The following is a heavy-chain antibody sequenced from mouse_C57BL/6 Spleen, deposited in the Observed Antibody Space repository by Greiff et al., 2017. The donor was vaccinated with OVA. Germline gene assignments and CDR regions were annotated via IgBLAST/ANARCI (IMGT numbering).Heavy chain of an antibody. V-gene: IGHV5-9-1*02. J-gene: IGHJ2*01. D-gene: IGHD1-1*01. CDR3: IRDHYGSSYYFDY. CDR2: ISSGGDYI. CDR1: GFTFSSYA. Sequence: EVKVVESGEGLVKPGGSLKLSCAASGFTFSSYAMSWVRQTPEKRLEWVAYISSGGDYIYYADTVKGRFTISRDNARNTLYLQMSSLKSEDTAMYYCIRDHYGSSYYFDYWGQGTTLTVSS.